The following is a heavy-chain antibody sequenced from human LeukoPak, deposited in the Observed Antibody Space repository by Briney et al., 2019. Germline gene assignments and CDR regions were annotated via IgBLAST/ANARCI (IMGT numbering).Heavy chain of an antibody. CDR2: IYTSGST. Sequence: SETLSLTCSVSGGSIISGSSYWSWIRQPAGKGLEWIGRIYTSGSTDYSPSLKSRLSMSIDTSKNQFSLNLSSVTVADTAVYYCARVFRKGGGFFDYWGQGMLVTVSS. CDR1: GGSIISGSSY. V-gene: IGHV4-61*02. J-gene: IGHJ4*02. D-gene: IGHD2-15*01. CDR3: ARVFRKGGGFFDY.